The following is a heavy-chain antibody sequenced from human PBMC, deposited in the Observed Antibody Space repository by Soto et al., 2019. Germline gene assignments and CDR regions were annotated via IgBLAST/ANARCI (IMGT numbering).Heavy chain of an antibody. CDR3: ARFNYDILTGYSPGGMDV. V-gene: IGHV4-39*01. CDR2: IYYSGST. Sequence: SETLSLTCTVSGGSISSSSYYWGWIRQPPGKGLEWIGSIYYSGSTYYNPSLKSRVTISVDTSKNQFSLKLSSVTAADTAVYYCARFNYDILTGYSPGGMDVWGQGTTVTVSS. J-gene: IGHJ6*02. CDR1: GGSISSSSYY. D-gene: IGHD3-9*01.